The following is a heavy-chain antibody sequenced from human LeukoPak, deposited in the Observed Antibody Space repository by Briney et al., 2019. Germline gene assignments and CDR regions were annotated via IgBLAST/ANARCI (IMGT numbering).Heavy chain of an antibody. D-gene: IGHD3-22*01. Sequence: PSETLSLTCSVSGGSISSYYWSWIRQPPGKGLEWIGYVYYSGSTNYNPSLKSRVTISLDTPKNQFSLNLTSVTAADPAVYYCARDHHYYATSGYYPPTYFYYGIDVWGQGTTVTVSS. CDR3: ARDHHYYATSGYYPPTYFYYGIDV. CDR2: VYYSGST. V-gene: IGHV4-59*01. J-gene: IGHJ6*02. CDR1: GGSISSYY.